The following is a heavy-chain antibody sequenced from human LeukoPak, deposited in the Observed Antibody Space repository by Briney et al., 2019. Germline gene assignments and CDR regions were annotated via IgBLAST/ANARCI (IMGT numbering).Heavy chain of an antibody. D-gene: IGHD5-24*01. CDR2: INSDGSDR. Sequence: HPGGSLRLSCAASGFTFSAYWMHWVRQAPGKGLMWVSRINSDGSDRGYADSVKGRFTISRDNAKNTLYLQMNSLRAEDTAVYYCARVAEFNNFKSFDYWGPGILATVSS. CDR1: GFTFSAYW. CDR3: ARVAEFNNFKSFDY. V-gene: IGHV3-74*01. J-gene: IGHJ4*02.